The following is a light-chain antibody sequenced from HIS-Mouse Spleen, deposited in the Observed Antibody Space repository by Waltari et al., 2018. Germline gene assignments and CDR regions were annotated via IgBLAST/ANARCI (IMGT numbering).Light chain of an antibody. Sequence: QSALTQPRSVSGSPGPSVPISCTGPSSAVGGYHYGSWYQQHPGKAPKLMIYDVSKRPSGVPDRFSGSKSGNTASLTISGLQAEDEADYYCCSYAGSYTEVFGGGTKLTVL. J-gene: IGLJ3*02. CDR2: DVS. CDR3: CSYAGSYTEV. CDR1: SSAVGGYHY. V-gene: IGLV2-11*01.